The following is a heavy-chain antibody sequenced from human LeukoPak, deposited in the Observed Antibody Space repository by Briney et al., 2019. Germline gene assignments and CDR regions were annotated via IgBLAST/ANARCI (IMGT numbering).Heavy chain of an antibody. D-gene: IGHD1-26*01. Sequence: ASVKVSCKASGYTFTGYYIHWVRQAPGQGLEWMGWINPSSGGTNYAQKFQGRVTMTTDTSITTANMELSRLGSDDTAMYYCARGAVSGSLFSDYWGRGTLVTVSS. CDR2: INPSSGGT. J-gene: IGHJ4*02. CDR3: ARGAVSGSLFSDY. CDR1: GYTFTGYY. V-gene: IGHV1-2*02.